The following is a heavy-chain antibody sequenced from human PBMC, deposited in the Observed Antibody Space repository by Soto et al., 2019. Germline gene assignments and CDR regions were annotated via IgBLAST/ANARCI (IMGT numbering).Heavy chain of an antibody. CDR2: ISGSGIST. CDR1: GFTFRSYA. J-gene: IGHJ2*01. Sequence: DVQLLESGGGLVQPGGSLRLSCAASGFTFRSYAMSWVRQAPGKGLEWVSGISGSGISTHYADSVKGRFTVSRDNSKTTQNLQMNSLRAEDAAGYNCAKDPVGPDWYFDLWGRGTLVTVSS. CDR3: AKDPVGPDWYFDL. V-gene: IGHV3-23*01.